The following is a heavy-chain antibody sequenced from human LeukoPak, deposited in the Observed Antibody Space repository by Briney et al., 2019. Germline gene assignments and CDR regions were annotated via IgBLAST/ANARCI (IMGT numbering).Heavy chain of an antibody. J-gene: IGHJ4*02. CDR1: GGSISSFY. CDR3: ARGVVAAPTNFDY. D-gene: IGHD2-15*01. Sequence: SETLSLTCTVSGGSISSFYWSWIRQPPGKQLEWIGYIFYSGSTNYNPSLKSRVTLSVDTSKNQFSLKLSSLTAADTAVYYCARGVVAAPTNFDYWGQGTLVTVSS. CDR2: IFYSGST. V-gene: IGHV4-59*01.